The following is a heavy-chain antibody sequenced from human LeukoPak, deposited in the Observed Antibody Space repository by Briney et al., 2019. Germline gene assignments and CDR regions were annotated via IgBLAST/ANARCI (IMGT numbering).Heavy chain of an antibody. D-gene: IGHD3-10*01. CDR2: IYYSGST. CDR1: GGSISSYY. CDR3: AREGYYGSGSYYDY. J-gene: IGHJ4*02. Sequence: SETLSLTCTVSGGSISSYYWSWIRQPPGKGLEWIGYIYYSGSTNYNPSLKSRVTISVDTSKNQFSLKLSSVTAADTAVYYCAREGYYGSGSYYDYWGQGTLVTDSS. V-gene: IGHV4-59*01.